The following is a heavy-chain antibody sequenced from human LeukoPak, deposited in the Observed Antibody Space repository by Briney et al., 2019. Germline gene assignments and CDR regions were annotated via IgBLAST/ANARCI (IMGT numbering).Heavy chain of an antibody. D-gene: IGHD2-2*01. CDR2: IIPILGIA. CDR1: GGTFSSYT. J-gene: IGHJ6*03. Sequence: SVKVSYKASGGTFSSYTISWVRQAPGQGLEWMGSIIPILGIANYAQKFQGRVTITADKSTSTAYMELSSLRSEDTAVYYCAREEPADYYYYYMDVWGKGTTVTVSS. CDR3: AREEPADYYYYYMDV. V-gene: IGHV1-69*04.